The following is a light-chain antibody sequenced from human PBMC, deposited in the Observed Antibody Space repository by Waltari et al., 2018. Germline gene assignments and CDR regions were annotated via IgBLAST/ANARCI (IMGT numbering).Light chain of an antibody. J-gene: IGLJ3*02. V-gene: IGLV1-47*01. CDR3: AAWDDSLSGPGV. Sequence: QSVLTQPLSASGTPGQRVTISCSGSSSNIGSNYVYWYQQVPGTAPNLLIYKNNRPPSGGPDRFSGSKSGTSASLAISGLRSEDEADYYCAAWDDSLSGPGVFGGGTKLTVL. CDR2: KNN. CDR1: SSNIGSNY.